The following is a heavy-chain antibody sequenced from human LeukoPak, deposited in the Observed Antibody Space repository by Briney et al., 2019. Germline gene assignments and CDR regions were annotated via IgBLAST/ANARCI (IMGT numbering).Heavy chain of an antibody. CDR3: AKVIGYTYDFDY. J-gene: IGHJ4*02. V-gene: IGHV3-23*01. D-gene: IGHD5-18*01. CDR1: GFTFSSYA. CDR2: ISGSGVST. Sequence: GGSLRLSCAASGFTFSSYAMTWVRQAPGKGLEWVSAISGSGVSTYYADSVKGRFTISGGNSKNTLYLQMNSLRAEDTAVYYCAKVIGYTYDFDYWGQGTLVTVSS.